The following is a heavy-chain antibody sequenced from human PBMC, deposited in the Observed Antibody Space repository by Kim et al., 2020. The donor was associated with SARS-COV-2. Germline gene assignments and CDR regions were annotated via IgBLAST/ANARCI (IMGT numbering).Heavy chain of an antibody. Sequence: GGSLRLSCAASGFTFSSYSMNWVRQAPGKGLEWVSSISSSSSYIYYADSVKGRFTISRDNAKNSLYLQMNSLRAEDTAVYYCARDPLICSSTSCFMFAYFDYWGQGTLVTVSS. CDR1: GFTFSSYS. D-gene: IGHD2-2*01. CDR2: ISSSSSYI. J-gene: IGHJ4*02. CDR3: ARDPLICSSTSCFMFAYFDY. V-gene: IGHV3-21*01.